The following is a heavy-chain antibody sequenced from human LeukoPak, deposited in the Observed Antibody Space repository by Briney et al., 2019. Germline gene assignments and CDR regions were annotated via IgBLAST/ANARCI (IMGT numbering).Heavy chain of an antibody. V-gene: IGHV4-59*01. CDR2: IYYSGST. D-gene: IGHD6-6*01. CDR3: ARGGSLSSSPFDY. Sequence: SETLSLTCTVSGGSISSYYWSWIRQPPGKGLEWIGYIYYSGSTNYNPSLKSRVTISVDTSKNQFSLKLSSVTAADTAVYYCARGGSLSSSPFDYWGQGTLATVSS. CDR1: GGSISSYY. J-gene: IGHJ4*02.